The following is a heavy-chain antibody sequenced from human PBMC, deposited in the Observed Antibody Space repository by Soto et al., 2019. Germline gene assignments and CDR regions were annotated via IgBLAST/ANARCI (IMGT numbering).Heavy chain of an antibody. CDR2: IWYDGSNK. J-gene: IGHJ4*02. D-gene: IGHD3-10*01. Sequence: VQLVESGGGLVKPGGSLGLSCAASGFTFSYYAMHWVRQAPGKGLEWVAVIWYDGSNKYYADSVKGRFTISRDSSKNTLYLQMNSLRAEDTAVYYCARARAYGSGSYYTLAYWGQGTLVTVSS. CDR1: GFTFSYYA. CDR3: ARARAYGSGSYYTLAY. V-gene: IGHV3-33*08.